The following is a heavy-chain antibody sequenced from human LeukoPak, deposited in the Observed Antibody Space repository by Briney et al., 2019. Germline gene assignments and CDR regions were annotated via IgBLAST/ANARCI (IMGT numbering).Heavy chain of an antibody. Sequence: GGSLRLSCAASGFTFSTYAMNWVRQAPGKGLEWVSAISGSGGSTDYADSVRGRFTISRDNSKNTLYLQMNSLRAEDTAVYYCAKHLWRDLLWFGEGYYFGYWGRGTLVTVSS. CDR2: ISGSGGST. J-gene: IGHJ4*02. V-gene: IGHV3-23*01. CDR1: GFTFSTYA. CDR3: AKHLWRDLLWFGEGYYFGY. D-gene: IGHD3-10*01.